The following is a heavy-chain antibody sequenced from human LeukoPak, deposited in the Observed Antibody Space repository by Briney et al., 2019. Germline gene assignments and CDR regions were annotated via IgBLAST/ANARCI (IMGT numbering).Heavy chain of an antibody. CDR3: ARDIDRVFNWFDP. CDR2: INAGNGNT. V-gene: IGHV1-3*01. J-gene: IGHJ5*02. CDR1: GYIFTSYA. Sequence: ASVKVSCKASGYIFTSYAMHWVRQAPGQRLEWMGWINAGNGNTKYSQKFQGRVTITRDTSASTVYMELSSLRSEDTAVYYCARDIDRVFNWFDPWGQGTLVTSPQ. D-gene: IGHD6-13*01.